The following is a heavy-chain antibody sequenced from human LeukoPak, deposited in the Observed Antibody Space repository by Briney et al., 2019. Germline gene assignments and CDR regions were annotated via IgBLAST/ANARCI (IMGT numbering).Heavy chain of an antibody. CDR1: GYTFTGYY. V-gene: IGHV1-2*02. CDR3: ARDPMVRGVIGAFDI. Sequence: ASVKVSCMASGYTFTGYYMHWVRQAPGQGLEWMGWINPNSGGTNYAQKFQGRVTMTRDTSISTAYMELSRLGSDDTAVYYCARDPMVRGVIGAFDIWGQGTMVTVSS. CDR2: INPNSGGT. J-gene: IGHJ3*02. D-gene: IGHD3-10*01.